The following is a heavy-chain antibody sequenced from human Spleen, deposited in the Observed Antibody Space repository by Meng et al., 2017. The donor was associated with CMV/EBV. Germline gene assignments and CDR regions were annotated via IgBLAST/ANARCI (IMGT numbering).Heavy chain of an antibody. D-gene: IGHD2-2*01. CDR2: IYPGGSDT. V-gene: IGHV5-51*01. CDR1: GYSFTSYW. J-gene: IGHJ6*02. Sequence: GGSLRLSCKASGYSFTSYWIGWVRQMPGKGLEWMGIIYPGGSDTRYSPSFQGQVTISVDKSISTAYLQWSSLKASDTAMYYCARHDEGGGYCSSTSCYRGNGMDVWGQGTTVTVSS. CDR3: ARHDEGGGYCSSTSCYRGNGMDV.